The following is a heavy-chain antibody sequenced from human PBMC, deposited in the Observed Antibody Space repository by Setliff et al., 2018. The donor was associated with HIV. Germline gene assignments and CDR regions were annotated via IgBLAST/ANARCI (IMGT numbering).Heavy chain of an antibody. Sequence: GGSLRLSCAASGFTFSTYWMHWVRQVPGKGLVWVSRINSDGSHTDYADSVKGRFTISRDDSKNTLFLQLNALRREDTAVYYCASARIPTGGTSTSLDFWGQGALVTVSS. CDR3: ASARIPTGGTSTSLDF. V-gene: IGHV3-74*01. J-gene: IGHJ4*02. CDR1: GFTFSTYW. D-gene: IGHD2-8*02. CDR2: INSDGSHT.